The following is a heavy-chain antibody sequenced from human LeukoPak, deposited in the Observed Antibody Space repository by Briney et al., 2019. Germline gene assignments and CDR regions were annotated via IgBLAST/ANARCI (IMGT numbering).Heavy chain of an antibody. CDR2: INHSGST. D-gene: IGHD1-26*01. CDR3: AISGSHDELSEYFQH. CDR1: GGSFSGYY. Sequence: SKTLSLTCAVYGGSFSGYYWSWIRQPPGKGLEWIGGINHSGSTNYNPSLKSRVTISVDTSKNQFSLKLSSVTAADTAVYYCAISGSHDELSEYFQHWGQGTLVTVSS. V-gene: IGHV4-34*01. J-gene: IGHJ1*01.